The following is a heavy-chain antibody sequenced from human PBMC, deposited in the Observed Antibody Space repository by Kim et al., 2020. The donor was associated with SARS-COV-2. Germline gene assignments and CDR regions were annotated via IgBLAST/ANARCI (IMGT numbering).Heavy chain of an antibody. V-gene: IGHV3-30*04. CDR1: GFPFSSYA. CDR3: ARDSGSWIAAAPKGYYYYGMDV. Sequence: GGSLRLSCAASGFPFSSYAMHWVRQAPGKGLEWVAVISYDGSNKYYADSVKGRFTISRDNSKNTLYLQMNSLRAEDTAVYYCARDSGSWIAAAPKGYYYYGMDVWGQGTTVTVSS. J-gene: IGHJ6*02. CDR2: ISYDGSNK. D-gene: IGHD6-13*01.